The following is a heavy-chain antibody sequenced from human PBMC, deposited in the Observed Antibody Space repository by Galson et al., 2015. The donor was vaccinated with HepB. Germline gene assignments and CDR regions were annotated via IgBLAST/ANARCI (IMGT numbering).Heavy chain of an antibody. V-gene: IGHV3-23*01. CDR3: AKGLGPIMITFGGANDY. Sequence: SLRLSCAASGFTFSSYAMSWVRQAPGKGLEWVSAISGSGGSTYYADYVKGRFTISRDNSKNTLYLQMNSLRAEDTAVYYCAKGLGPIMITFGGANDYWGQGTLVTVSS. D-gene: IGHD3-16*01. CDR1: GFTFSSYA. CDR2: ISGSGGST. J-gene: IGHJ4*02.